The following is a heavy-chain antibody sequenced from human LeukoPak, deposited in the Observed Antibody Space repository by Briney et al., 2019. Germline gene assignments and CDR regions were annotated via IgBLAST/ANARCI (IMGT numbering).Heavy chain of an antibody. CDR1: GFTFSSYA. Sequence: GGSLRLSCAASGFTFSSYAMSWVRQAPGKGLEWVSAISSSGGSTYYADSVKGRFTISRDNSKNTLYLQMNSLRAEDTAVYYCAKDQNRYCSSTSCYLIDYWGQGTLVTVSS. J-gene: IGHJ4*02. D-gene: IGHD2-2*01. CDR2: ISSSGGST. V-gene: IGHV3-23*01. CDR3: AKDQNRYCSSTSCYLIDY.